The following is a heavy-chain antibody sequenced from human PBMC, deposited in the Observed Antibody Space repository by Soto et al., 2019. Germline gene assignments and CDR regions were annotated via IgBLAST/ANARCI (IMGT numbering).Heavy chain of an antibody. CDR1: GDTFTMYS. V-gene: IGHV1-69*06. J-gene: IGHJ6*01. CDR2: TIPLFGTA. Sequence: QVQLVQSGAEVKKPGSSVNVSCQASGDTFTMYSITWVRQAPGQGLELMGATIPLFGTANYAQTFQGRVTITADKSTSTVYMDLSRLRSDDTAVYYCAQIRVFGVLGVSNYNYGMDVWGLGTTVTVSS. D-gene: IGHD3-3*01. CDR3: AQIRVFGVLGVSNYNYGMDV.